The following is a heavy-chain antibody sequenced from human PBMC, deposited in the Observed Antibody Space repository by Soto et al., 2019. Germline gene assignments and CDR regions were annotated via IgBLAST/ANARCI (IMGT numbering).Heavy chain of an antibody. J-gene: IGHJ3*01. Sequence: QVQLQESGPGLVKPSGTLSLTCAVSSGSIRSNNGWSWVRQPPGKGLEWIGEIYHSGSTNYNPSLKSRVTISVDKSENQFSLKLTSVTAADTAVYYCARDYGDYQTDAFDVWGQGTMVTVSS. D-gene: IGHD4-17*01. V-gene: IGHV4-4*02. CDR3: ARDYGDYQTDAFDV. CDR2: IYHSGST. CDR1: SGSIRSNNG.